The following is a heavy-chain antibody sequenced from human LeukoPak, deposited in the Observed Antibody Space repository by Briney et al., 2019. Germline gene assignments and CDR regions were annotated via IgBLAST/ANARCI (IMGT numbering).Heavy chain of an antibody. CDR1: GGSISTDY. CDR3: ARTAAKEMAPLI. V-gene: IGHV4-59*01. D-gene: IGHD5-24*01. CDR2: ISYTGST. Sequence: NTSETLSLTCTVSGGSISTDYWAWIRQPPGKGPGWIGYISYTGSTNYNPSLKSRLTISVDTSKNQFSLKVSSVTAADTAVYYCARTAAKEMAPLIGGQGTLVTVSS. J-gene: IGHJ4*02.